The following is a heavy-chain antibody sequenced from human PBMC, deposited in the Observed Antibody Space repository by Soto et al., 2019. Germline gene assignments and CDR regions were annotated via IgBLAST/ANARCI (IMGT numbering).Heavy chain of an antibody. Sequence: SQTLSLSCTVFGYYSSSGSYWPWMRQATGKGPEWIASIYHGGTTFYNPSLKSRITISVDTANNQFSLKLTSVTAADTAVYFWSSDRCGIGVMNWFDPGGEGTLVTVSS. J-gene: IGHJ5*02. D-gene: IGHD1-26*01. V-gene: IGHV4-38-2*02. CDR1: GYYSSSGSY. CDR3: SSDRCGIGVMNWFDP. CDR2: IYHGGTT.